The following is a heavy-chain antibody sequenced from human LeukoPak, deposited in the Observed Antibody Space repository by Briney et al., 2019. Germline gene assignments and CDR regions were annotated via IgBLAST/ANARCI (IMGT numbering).Heavy chain of an antibody. CDR1: GYTFTAYS. Sequence: AAVKVSCKASGYTFTAYSMHWVRQAPGQGLEWMGWINPNSGGTNYAQKFQGRVTMTRDTSITTAYMELSRLRSDDTAVYYCARDLDYYGSGSFFNIWGQATMVTVSS. D-gene: IGHD3-10*01. CDR3: ARDLDYYGSGSFFNI. J-gene: IGHJ3*02. CDR2: INPNSGGT. V-gene: IGHV1-2*02.